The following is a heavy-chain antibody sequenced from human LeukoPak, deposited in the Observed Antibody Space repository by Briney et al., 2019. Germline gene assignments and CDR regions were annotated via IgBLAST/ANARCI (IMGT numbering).Heavy chain of an antibody. CDR2: MNPNSGNT. D-gene: IGHD2-2*01. CDR3: ARVGSSTSYYYYMGV. Sequence: ASVKVSCKASGYTFTSYDINWARQATGQGLEWMGWMNPNSGNTGYAQKFQGRVTITRNTSISTAYMELSSLRSEDTAVYYCARVGSSTSYYYYMGVWGKGTTVTVSS. J-gene: IGHJ6*03. CDR1: GYTFTSYD. V-gene: IGHV1-8*03.